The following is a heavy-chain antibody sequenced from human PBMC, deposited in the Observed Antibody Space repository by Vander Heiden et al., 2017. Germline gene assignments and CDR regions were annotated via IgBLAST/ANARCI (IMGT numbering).Heavy chain of an antibody. CDR2: SRDRANSYTT. J-gene: IGHJ4*02. D-gene: IGHD1-26*01. V-gene: IGHV3-72*01. Sequence: EVQLVDSGGGLVQPGGSLRLSCAASGFIISDHYVDWVRQAPGKGLEWIARSRDRANSYTTEYVASVKGRFSISRDDPKNSLYLQMNSLKTEDTAVYHCARTGIGGYHDLDFWGQGTLVTVSS. CDR1: GFIISDHY. CDR3: ARTGIGGYHDLDF.